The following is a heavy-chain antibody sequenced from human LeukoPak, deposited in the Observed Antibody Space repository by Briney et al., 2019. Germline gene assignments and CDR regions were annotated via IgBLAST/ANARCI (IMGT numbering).Heavy chain of an antibody. CDR3: ARPVGSYYRNWFDP. Sequence: SVKVSCKASGGTFSSYAISWVRQAPGQGLEWMGRIIPILGIANYAQKFQGRVTITADKSTSTAYMELSSPRPEDTAVYYCARPVGSYYRNWFDPWGQGTLVTVSS. J-gene: IGHJ5*02. V-gene: IGHV1-69*04. CDR1: GGTFSSYA. D-gene: IGHD1-26*01. CDR2: IIPILGIA.